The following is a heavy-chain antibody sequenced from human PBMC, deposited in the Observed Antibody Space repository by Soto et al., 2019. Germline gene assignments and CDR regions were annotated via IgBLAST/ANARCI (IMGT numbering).Heavy chain of an antibody. Sequence: QVQLQESGPGLVKPSQTLSLTCTVSGGSISSGGYYWSWNRQHPGKGLEWIGYIYYSGSTYYNPSLKSRVTISVDTSKNQFSLKLSSVTAADTAVYYCARGYGDRDFSFYYYYMDVWGKGTTVTVSS. CDR1: GGSISSGGYY. V-gene: IGHV4-31*03. CDR3: ARGYGDRDFSFYYYYMDV. J-gene: IGHJ6*03. D-gene: IGHD4-17*01. CDR2: IYYSGST.